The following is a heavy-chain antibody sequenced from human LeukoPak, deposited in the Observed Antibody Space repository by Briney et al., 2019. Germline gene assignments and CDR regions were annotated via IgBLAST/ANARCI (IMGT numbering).Heavy chain of an antibody. CDR2: ISRSGSTI. CDR3: AIEPYDYDSSGSNYYEDGRHV. D-gene: IGHD3-22*01. J-gene: IGHJ6*02. V-gene: IGHV3-48*03. CDR1: GFTFSSYD. Sequence: QPGGSLRLSCAASGFTFSSYDMNWVRQAPGKGLEWVSYISRSGSTIYYADSVKGRFTISRDNAKNSLYLQMNSLRAEDTAVYYCAIEPYDYDSSGSNYYEDGRHVWGQGTRVSV.